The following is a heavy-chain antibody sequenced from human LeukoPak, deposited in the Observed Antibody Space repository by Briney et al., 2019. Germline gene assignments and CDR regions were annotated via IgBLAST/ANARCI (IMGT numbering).Heavy chain of an antibody. D-gene: IGHD3-10*01. V-gene: IGHV1-69*05. CDR2: LTQFFRRT. CDR3: ARQYYYGSGRQFDP. Sequence: SVKVSCKASGGSFKTYPISWVRQAPGQGLEWMGGLTQFFRRTNYTQKFQGRLIITTDESYSTAYMELSDLRSDDTAVYYCARQYYYGSGRQFDPWGQGTLVTVSS. CDR1: GGSFKTYP. J-gene: IGHJ5*02.